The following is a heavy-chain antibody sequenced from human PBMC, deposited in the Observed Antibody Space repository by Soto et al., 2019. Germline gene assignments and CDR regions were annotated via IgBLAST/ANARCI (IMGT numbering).Heavy chain of an antibody. CDR1: GLTFNIYA. CDR3: ATVHNTSRSFDY. D-gene: IGHD1-20*01. CDR2: TGATGRTT. J-gene: IGHJ4*02. V-gene: IGHV3-23*01. Sequence: PRLSCAASGLTFNIYAMTWVRQAPGKGLEWVSTTGATGRTTYYADSVKGRFTVSRDNSKNTLDLHMSSLRAEDTAVYYCATVHNTSRSFDYWGQGTLVTVSS.